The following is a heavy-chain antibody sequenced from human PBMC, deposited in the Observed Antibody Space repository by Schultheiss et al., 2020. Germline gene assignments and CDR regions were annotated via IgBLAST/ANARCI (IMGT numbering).Heavy chain of an antibody. J-gene: IGHJ4*02. CDR3: ASLVGARPFDY. CDR1: GGSISSSSYY. D-gene: IGHD1-26*01. Sequence: SQTLSLTCTVSGGSISSSSYYWGWIRQPPGKGLEWIGSIYYSGSTYYNPSLKSRVTISVDTSKNQFSLKLSSVTAADMAVYYCASLVGARPFDYWGQGTLVTVSS. V-gene: IGHV4-39*01. CDR2: IYYSGST.